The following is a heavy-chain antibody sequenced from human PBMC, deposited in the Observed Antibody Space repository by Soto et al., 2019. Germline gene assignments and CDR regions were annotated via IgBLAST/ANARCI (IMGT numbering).Heavy chain of an antibody. J-gene: IGHJ5*02. D-gene: IGHD3-9*01. CDR3: VRLVTGRPNWFDP. CDR2: IHPADSDT. Sequence: GESLKISCKGSGYSFTNYWIGWVRQTPGKGLEWMGNIHPADSDTRYSPSFQGQVTISADKSISTAYLQWSGLKASDTAIYYCVRLVTGRPNWFDPWGQGALVTVSS. CDR1: GYSFTNYW. V-gene: IGHV5-51*01.